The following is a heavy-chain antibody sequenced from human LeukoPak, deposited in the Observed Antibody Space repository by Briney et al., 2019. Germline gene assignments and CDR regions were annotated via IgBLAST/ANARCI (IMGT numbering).Heavy chain of an antibody. J-gene: IGHJ4*02. V-gene: IGHV1-69*05. CDR2: IIPIFGTA. Sequence: ASVKVSCKASGGTFSSYAISWVRQAPGQGLEWMGGIIPIFGTANYAQKFQGRVTITTDESTSTAYMERSSLRSEDTAVYYCARGDSSGYYPYFDYWGQGTLVTVSS. D-gene: IGHD3-22*01. CDR3: ARGDSSGYYPYFDY. CDR1: GGTFSSYA.